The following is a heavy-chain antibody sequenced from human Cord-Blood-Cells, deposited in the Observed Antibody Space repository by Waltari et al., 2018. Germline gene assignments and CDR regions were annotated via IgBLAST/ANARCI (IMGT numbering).Heavy chain of an antibody. CDR1: GGTFSSYA. CDR2: IIPILGIA. V-gene: IGHV1-69*09. J-gene: IGHJ5*02. D-gene: IGHD1-1*01. CDR3: AREAGTNWFDP. Sequence: QVQLVQSGAEVKKPGSSVKVSCQASGGTFSSYAISWVRQAPGQGLEWMGRIIPILGIANYAQKFQGRVTITADKSTSTAYMELSSLRSEDTAVYYCAREAGTNWFDPWGQGTLVTVSS.